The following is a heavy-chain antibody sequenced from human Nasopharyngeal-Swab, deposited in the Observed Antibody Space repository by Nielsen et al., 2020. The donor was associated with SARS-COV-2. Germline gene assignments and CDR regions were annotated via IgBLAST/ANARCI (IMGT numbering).Heavy chain of an antibody. Sequence: GGSLRLSCAASGFTFDDYAMHWVRQAPGKGLEWVSGISWNSGSIGYADSVKGRFTISRDNAKNSLYLQMNSLRAEDTALYYCAKPIGVLWPGDYFDYWGQGTLVTVSS. V-gene: IGHV3-9*01. CDR2: ISWNSGSI. J-gene: IGHJ4*02. CDR1: GFTFDDYA. CDR3: AKPIGVLWPGDYFDY. D-gene: IGHD3-10*01.